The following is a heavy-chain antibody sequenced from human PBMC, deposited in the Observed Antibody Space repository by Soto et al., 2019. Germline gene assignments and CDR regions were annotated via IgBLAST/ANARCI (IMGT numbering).Heavy chain of an antibody. J-gene: IGHJ3*01. Sequence: PGGSLRLSCAASEFTFRSYWMHWVRQSPGKGLVWVSRISGDGSSTTYADSVRGRFTISRDNAKNTVYLQVDSLRAEDTAVYYCARSLPRTYGAFDLWGQGTMVTVSS. CDR3: ARSLPRTYGAFDL. V-gene: IGHV3-74*01. D-gene: IGHD1-7*01. CDR1: EFTFRSYW. CDR2: ISGDGSST.